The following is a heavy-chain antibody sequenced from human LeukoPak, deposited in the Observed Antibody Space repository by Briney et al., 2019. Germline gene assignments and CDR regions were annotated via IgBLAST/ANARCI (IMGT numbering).Heavy chain of an antibody. CDR2: ISAYNGNT. CDR1: GYTFTSYG. J-gene: IGHJ4*02. V-gene: IGHV1-18*01. D-gene: IGHD2-2*02. Sequence: ASVKVSCKASGYTFTSYGISWVRQAPGQGLEWMGWISAYNGNTNYAQKLQGRVTMTTDTSTSTAYMELRSLRSDDTAVYYCARDGGYCSSTSRYTEDYWGQGTLVTVSS. CDR3: ARDGGYCSSTSRYTEDY.